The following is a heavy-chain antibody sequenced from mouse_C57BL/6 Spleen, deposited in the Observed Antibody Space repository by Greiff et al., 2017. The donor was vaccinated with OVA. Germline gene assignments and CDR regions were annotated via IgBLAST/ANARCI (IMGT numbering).Heavy chain of an antibody. J-gene: IGHJ3*01. CDR1: GFTFSSYG. Sequence: EVMLVESGGDLVKPGGSLKLSCAASGFTFSSYGMSWVRQTPDKRLEWVATISSGGSYTYYPDCVKGRFTISRDNAKNTLYLQMSSLQSEDTSMYYCARHEWLAYWGQGTLVTVSA. CDR3: ARHEWLAY. CDR2: ISSGGSYT. V-gene: IGHV5-6*01.